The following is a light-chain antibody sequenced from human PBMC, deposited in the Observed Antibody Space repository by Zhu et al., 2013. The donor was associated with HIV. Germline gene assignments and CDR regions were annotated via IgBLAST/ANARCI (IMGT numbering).Light chain of an antibody. V-gene: IGKV3-20*01. J-gene: IGKJ2*01. Sequence: EIVLTQSPGTLSLSPGERATLSCRASQSVSSSYLAWYQQKPGQAPRLLIYGASSRATDIPDRFSGSGSGTDFTLTISRLEPEDFAVYYCQQCGSSSYTFGQGTKPGDQT. CDR1: QSVSSSY. CDR2: GAS. CDR3: QQCGSSSYT.